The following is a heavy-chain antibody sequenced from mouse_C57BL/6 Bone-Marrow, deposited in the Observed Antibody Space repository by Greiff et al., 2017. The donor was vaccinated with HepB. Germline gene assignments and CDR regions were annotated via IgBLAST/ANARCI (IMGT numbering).Heavy chain of an antibody. J-gene: IGHJ4*01. CDR1: GFNIKDDY. CDR3: TTPIYDGYYGVFYAMDY. V-gene: IGHV14-4*01. D-gene: IGHD2-3*01. Sequence: EVQGVESGAELVRPGASVKLSCTASGFNIKDDYMHWVKQRPEQGLEWIGWIDPENGDTEYASKFQGKATITADTSSNTAYLQLSSLTSEDTAVYYCTTPIYDGYYGVFYAMDYWGQGTSVTVSS. CDR2: IDPENGDT.